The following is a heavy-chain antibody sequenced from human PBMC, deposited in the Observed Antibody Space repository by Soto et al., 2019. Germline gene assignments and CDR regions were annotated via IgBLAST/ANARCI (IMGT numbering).Heavy chain of an antibody. D-gene: IGHD1-20*01. CDR2: GYFTGTT. CDR1: GGSVSNGMYY. Sequence: SETLSLTCSVSGGSVSNGMYYWSWIRQPPGKGLEWIGNGYFTGTTFYNPSLKSRVTMSVDTYKDQFFLKLTSVTDADAAVYYSASYCNNSGCRHLCYFDYWGRGTLVTVSS. J-gene: IGHJ4*02. CDR3: ASYCNNSGCRHLCYFDY. V-gene: IGHV4-61*01.